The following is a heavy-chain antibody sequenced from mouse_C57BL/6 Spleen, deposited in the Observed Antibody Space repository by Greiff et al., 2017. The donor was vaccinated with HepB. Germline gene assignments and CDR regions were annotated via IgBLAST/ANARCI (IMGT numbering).Heavy chain of an antibody. Sequence: QVHVKQPGAELVMPGASVKLSCKASGYTFTSYWMHWVKQRPGQGLEWIGEIDPSDSYTNYNQKFKGKSTLTVDKSSSTAYMQLSSLTSEDSAVYYCARPYYSNYGAMDYWGQGTSVTVSS. J-gene: IGHJ4*01. D-gene: IGHD2-5*01. V-gene: IGHV1-69*01. CDR1: GYTFTSYW. CDR2: IDPSDSYT. CDR3: ARPYYSNYGAMDY.